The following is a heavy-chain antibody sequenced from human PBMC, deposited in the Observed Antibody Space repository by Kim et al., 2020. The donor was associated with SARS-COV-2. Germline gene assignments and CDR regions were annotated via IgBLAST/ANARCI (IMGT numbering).Heavy chain of an antibody. CDR3: ARLWGYSDS. D-gene: IGHD3-22*01. CDR1: GFTFNNYA. J-gene: IGHJ4*02. Sequence: GGSLRLSCVASGFTFNNYAMSWVRQAPGKGLEWVSGVSLTGANTYYSDSVKGRFTISRDNSKNTLYLQMNSLRVDDTAVYYCARLWGYSDSWGQGTLVTVSS. CDR2: VSLTGANT. V-gene: IGHV3-23*01.